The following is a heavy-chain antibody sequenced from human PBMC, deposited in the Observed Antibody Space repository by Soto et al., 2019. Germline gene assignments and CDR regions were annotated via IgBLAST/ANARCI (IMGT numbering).Heavy chain of an antibody. CDR3: ARDPQPGGMDV. V-gene: IGHV3-23*01. CDR2: IIGSGANT. CDR1: GFSFSSYA. J-gene: IGHJ6*02. Sequence: GGSLRLSCVVSGFSFSSYAMSWVRQAPGKGLEWVSTIIGSGANTYYADSVKGRITISRVNSENTLYLQMNSLRAEDTAVYYCARDPQPGGMDVWGQGTTVTVSS.